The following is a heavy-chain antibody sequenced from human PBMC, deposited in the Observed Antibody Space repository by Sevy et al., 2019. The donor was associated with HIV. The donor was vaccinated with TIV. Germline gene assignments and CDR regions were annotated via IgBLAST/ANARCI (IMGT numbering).Heavy chain of an antibody. CDR3: VRAIVIEGSF. CDR1: GFNINTYW. CDR2: IKYDGSEI. Sequence: GGSLRLSCAASGFNINTYWMNWVRQAPGKGLEWVANIKYDGSEIYYVDSVRGRFTISKDNARNLVYLQMNILRAEDTALYYCVRAIVIEGSFWGQGTLVTVSS. J-gene: IGHJ4*02. V-gene: IGHV3-7*01. D-gene: IGHD2-2*01.